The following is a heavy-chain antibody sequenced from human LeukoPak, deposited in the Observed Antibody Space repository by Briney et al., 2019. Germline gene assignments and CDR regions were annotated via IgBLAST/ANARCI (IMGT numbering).Heavy chain of an antibody. V-gene: IGHV1-18*01. J-gene: IGHJ3*02. CDR2: ISAYNGNT. CDR3: ARAGSYYDSSGYSVGNAFDI. CDR1: GYTFTSYG. D-gene: IGHD3-22*01. Sequence: ASVKVSCKASGYTFTSYGISWVRQAPGQGLEWMGWISAYNGNTNYAQKLQGRVTMTTDTSTSTVYMELSSLRSEDTAVYYCARAGSYYDSSGYSVGNAFDIWGQGTMVTVSS.